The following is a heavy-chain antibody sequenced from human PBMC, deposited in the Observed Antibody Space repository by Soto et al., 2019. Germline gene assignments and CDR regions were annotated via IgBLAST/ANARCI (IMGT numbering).Heavy chain of an antibody. CDR2: IYYLGST. Sequence: PSETLSLTCSVSGGSMSEYFWSWIRQSPGKGLEWIGYIYYLGSTDYNPSLKSRVTISVDTSKRQFSLRLTSVTAADTGVYYCARDGYDGSGSPYPDYWGPGTHVTVSS. D-gene: IGHD3-10*01. V-gene: IGHV4-59*01. CDR1: GGSMSEYF. CDR3: ARDGYDGSGSPYPDY. J-gene: IGHJ4*02.